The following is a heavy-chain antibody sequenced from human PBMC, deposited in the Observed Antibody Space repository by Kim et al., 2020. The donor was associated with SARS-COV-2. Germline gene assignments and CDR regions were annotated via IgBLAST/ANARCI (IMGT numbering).Heavy chain of an antibody. CDR1: GGSISSGDYY. D-gene: IGHD3-10*01. J-gene: IGHJ4*02. V-gene: IGHV4-30-4*01. CDR3: ARDIGASYGSGSYFDY. CDR2: IYYSGST. Sequence: SETLSLTCTVSGGSISSGDYYWSWIRQPPGKGLEWIGYIYYSGSTYYNPSLKSRVTISVDTSKNQFSLKLSSVTAADTAVYYCARDIGASYGSGSYFDYWGQGTLVTVSS.